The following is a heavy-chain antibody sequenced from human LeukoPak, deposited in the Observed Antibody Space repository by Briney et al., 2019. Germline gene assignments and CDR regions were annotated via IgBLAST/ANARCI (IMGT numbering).Heavy chain of an antibody. CDR3: AKEGDFWSGYLVGYYFDY. V-gene: IGHV3-43*02. CDR1: GFTSDDYA. D-gene: IGHD3-3*01. J-gene: IGHJ4*02. Sequence: PGGSLRFSCAASGFTSDDYAMHWVRQAPGNGLEWVSLTSGDGGSTYYADSVKGRFTISRDNSKNSLYLQMNSLRTEDTALYYCAKEGDFWSGYLVGYYFDYWGQGTLVTVSS. CDR2: TSGDGGST.